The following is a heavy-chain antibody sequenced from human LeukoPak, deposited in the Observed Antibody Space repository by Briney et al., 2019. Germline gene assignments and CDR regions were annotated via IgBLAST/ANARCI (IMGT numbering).Heavy chain of an antibody. J-gene: IGHJ6*03. V-gene: IGHV4-30-2*01. CDR3: ARVSCSSTSCYEDYYYYYMDV. CDR1: GGSISSGGYY. CDR2: IYHSGST. Sequence: PSETLSLTCTVSGGSISSGGYYWSWIRQPPGKGLEWIGYIYHSGSTYYNPSLKSRVTISVDRSKNQFSLKLSSVTAADTAVYYCARVSCSSTSCYEDYYYYYMDVWGKGTTVTVSS. D-gene: IGHD2-2*01.